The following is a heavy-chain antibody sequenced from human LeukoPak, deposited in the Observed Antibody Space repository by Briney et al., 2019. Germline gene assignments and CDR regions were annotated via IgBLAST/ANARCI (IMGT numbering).Heavy chain of an antibody. Sequence: PSETLSLTSTVSGGSITSYYWSWIRQPPGKGLEWIGNTYYSGSTNYNPSLKSRVTISVDTSKTQFSLKLSSVTAADTAVYFCARVWDDGSVTDYWGQGTLVTVSS. CDR2: TYYSGST. V-gene: IGHV4-59*01. CDR1: GGSITSYY. J-gene: IGHJ4*02. D-gene: IGHD3-10*01. CDR3: ARVWDDGSVTDY.